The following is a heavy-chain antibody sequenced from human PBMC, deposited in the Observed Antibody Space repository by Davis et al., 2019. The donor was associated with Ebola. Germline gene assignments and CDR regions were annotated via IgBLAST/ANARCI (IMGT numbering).Heavy chain of an antibody. CDR1: GFTFSSYA. Sequence: GESLKISCAASGFTFSSYAMSWVRQAPGKGPEWVSYISGSGSTTYFTDSVKGRFTMSRDNSKNTLYLQMNSLRAEDTAVYYCARDPGWLDYWYFDLWGRGTLVTVSS. V-gene: IGHV3-23*01. D-gene: IGHD6-19*01. CDR3: ARDPGWLDYWYFDL. J-gene: IGHJ2*01. CDR2: ISGSGSTT.